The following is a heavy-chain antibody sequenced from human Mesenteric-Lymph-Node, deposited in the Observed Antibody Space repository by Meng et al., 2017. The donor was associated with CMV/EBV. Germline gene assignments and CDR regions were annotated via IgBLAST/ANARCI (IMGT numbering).Heavy chain of an antibody. V-gene: IGHV4-61*01. CDR2: IYYSGST. J-gene: IGHJ5*02. CDR1: GGSVSSGSYY. CDR3: ARVKLELGWFDP. Sequence: SETLSLTCTVSGGSVSSGSYYWSWIRQPPGKGLEWIGYIYYSGSTKYNPSLRSRVTISVDTSKNQFSLKLSSVTAADTAVYYCARVKLELGWFDPWGQGTLVTVSS. D-gene: IGHD1-7*01.